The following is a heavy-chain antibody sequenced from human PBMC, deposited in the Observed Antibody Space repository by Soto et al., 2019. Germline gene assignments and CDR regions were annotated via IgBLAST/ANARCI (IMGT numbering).Heavy chain of an antibody. J-gene: IGHJ6*02. V-gene: IGHV1-18*03. CDR2: NNVYNGDI. CDR3: TRAAFGDGMDL. CDR1: GYTFINYG. D-gene: IGHD3-10*01. Sequence: QVQLVQSGAEVKKPGASVKVSCRASGYTFINYGITWVRQAPGRGLEWLGWNNVYNGDINYSQKFQGRVSMTSDTSTGTAYLELRNLRSDDMAVYYCTRAAFGDGMDLWGQGTPVTVS.